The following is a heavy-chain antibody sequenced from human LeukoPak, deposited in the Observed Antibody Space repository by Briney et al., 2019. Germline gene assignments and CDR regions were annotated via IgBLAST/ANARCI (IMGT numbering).Heavy chain of an antibody. V-gene: IGHV1-2*02. D-gene: IGHD1-26*01. J-gene: IGHJ6*02. Sequence: VASVKVSCKASGYTFTCYYMHWVRQAPGQGLEWMGSLNPNSGGTNYAQKFQGRVTMTRDTSISTAYMELSRLRSDDTAVYYCARGELSVSHNLMDVWGQGTTVTVSS. CDR2: LNPNSGGT. CDR3: ARGELSVSHNLMDV. CDR1: GYTFTCYY.